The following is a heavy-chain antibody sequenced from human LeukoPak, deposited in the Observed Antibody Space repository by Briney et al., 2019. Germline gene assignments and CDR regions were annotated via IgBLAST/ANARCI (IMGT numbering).Heavy chain of an antibody. CDR1: GYTFTSHY. J-gene: IGHJ5*02. CDR2: INPSIGNT. CDR3: ARRGISSSWYVRFDP. V-gene: IGHV1-46*01. D-gene: IGHD6-13*01. Sequence: ASVKVSCKTSGYTFTSHYIHWVRQAPGQGLEWMGIINPSIGNTDYAQKFQGRVTMTKDTSTRTVYMELSSLRSEDTAVYYCARRGISSSWYVRFDPWGQGTLVTVSS.